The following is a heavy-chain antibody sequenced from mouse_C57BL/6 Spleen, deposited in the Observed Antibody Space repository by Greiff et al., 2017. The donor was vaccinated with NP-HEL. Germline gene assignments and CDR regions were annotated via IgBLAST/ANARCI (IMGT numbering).Heavy chain of an antibody. CDR2: IDRYDSAT. Sequence: QVQLQQSGAELVRPGSSVKLSCKASGFTFTSYGMHWVQQRPIQGLEWIGNIDRYDSATYYTPKIKGQATFTVDKTSSTAYMQSSSLTSEDSAVYYCARDELGRWSFAYWGQGTLVTVSA. CDR3: ARDELGRWSFAY. J-gene: IGHJ3*01. V-gene: IGHV1-52*01. D-gene: IGHD4-1*01. CDR1: GFTFTSYG.